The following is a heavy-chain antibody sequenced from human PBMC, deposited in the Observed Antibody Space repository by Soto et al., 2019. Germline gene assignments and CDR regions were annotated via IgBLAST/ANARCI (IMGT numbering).Heavy chain of an antibody. J-gene: IGHJ4*02. CDR1: GGTFSSYA. V-gene: IGHV1-69*13. CDR3: ARDPDRTSFPDFDY. D-gene: IGHD6-6*01. CDR2: IIPIFGTA. Sequence: VASVTVSCKASGGTFSSYAISWVRQPPGQGLEWMGGIIPIFGTANYAQKFQGRVTITADESTTKAHMELSSMRSEATDVYSCARDPDRTSFPDFDYWGQGTLVTVSS.